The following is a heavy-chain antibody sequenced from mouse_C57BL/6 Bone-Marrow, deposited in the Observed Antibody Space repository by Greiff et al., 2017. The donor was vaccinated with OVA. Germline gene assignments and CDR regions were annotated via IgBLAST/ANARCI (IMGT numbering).Heavy chain of an antibody. D-gene: IGHD2-14*01. CDR2: ISYDGSN. CDR3: ARGTRGY. J-gene: IGHJ2*01. CDR1: GYSITSGYY. Sequence: VQLKESGPGLVKPSQSLSLTCSVTGYSITSGYYWNWIRQFPGNKLEWMGYISYDGSNNYNPSLKNRISITRDTSKNQFFLKLNSVTTEDTATYYCARGTRGYWGQGTTLTVSS. V-gene: IGHV3-6*01.